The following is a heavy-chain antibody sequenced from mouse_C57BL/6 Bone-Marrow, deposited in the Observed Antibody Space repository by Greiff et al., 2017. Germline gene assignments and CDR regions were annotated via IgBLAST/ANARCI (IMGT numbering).Heavy chain of an antibody. CDR2: IYPRSGNT. J-gene: IGHJ3*01. CDR1: GYTFTSYG. Sequence: QVQLQQSGAELARPGASVKLSCKASGYTFTSYGISWVKQRPGQGLEWIGEIYPRSGNTYYNEKFKGKATLTADKSSSTAYMELRSLTSGDAAVYFCASLAWFAYWGQGTLVTVSA. CDR3: ASLAWFAY. V-gene: IGHV1-81*01.